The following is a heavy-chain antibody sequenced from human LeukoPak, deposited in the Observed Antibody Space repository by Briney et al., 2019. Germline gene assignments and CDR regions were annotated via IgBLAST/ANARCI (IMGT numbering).Heavy chain of an antibody. CDR1: GFTFSSYE. Sequence: GGSLRLSCAASGFTFSSYEMNWVRQAPGKGLEWVSYVSPTGSTIYYADSVKGRFTISRDNAKDSLYLQMNSLRAEDTAVYYCARALRVVRDYYFDYWGQGTLVTVSS. J-gene: IGHJ4*02. V-gene: IGHV3-48*03. CDR3: ARALRVVRDYYFDY. D-gene: IGHD3-3*01. CDR2: VSPTGSTI.